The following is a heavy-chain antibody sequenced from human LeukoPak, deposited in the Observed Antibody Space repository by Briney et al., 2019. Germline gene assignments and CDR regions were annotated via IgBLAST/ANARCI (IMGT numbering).Heavy chain of an antibody. D-gene: IGHD6-13*01. CDR1: GFPFSGSG. CDR2: IWYDGSHQ. CDR3: AKPRYSSSWSGGAFDI. V-gene: IGHV3-30*02. J-gene: IGHJ3*02. Sequence: PGGSLRLSCAASGFPFSGSGMHWVRQAPGKGLEWVAVIWYDGSHQYYADSVKGRFTISRDNSKNTLYLQMNSLRAEDTAVYYCAKPRYSSSWSGGAFDIWGQGTMVTVSS.